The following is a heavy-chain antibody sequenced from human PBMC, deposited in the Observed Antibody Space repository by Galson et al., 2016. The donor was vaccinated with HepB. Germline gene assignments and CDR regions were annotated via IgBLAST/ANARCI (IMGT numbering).Heavy chain of an antibody. CDR3: ARIGYYGSGRPFDH. J-gene: IGHJ4*02. CDR1: VFSLMTDGVG. D-gene: IGHD3-10*01. Sequence: PALVKPTQTLTLACSFYVFSLMTDGVGVGWNRQSPGEALEWLALIYWDGGERYSPSLRSRLTITKDIRKNQVILTMTNMDPVDTATYYCARIGYYGSGRPFDHWGQGTLVTVSS. CDR2: IYWDGGE. V-gene: IGHV2-5*02.